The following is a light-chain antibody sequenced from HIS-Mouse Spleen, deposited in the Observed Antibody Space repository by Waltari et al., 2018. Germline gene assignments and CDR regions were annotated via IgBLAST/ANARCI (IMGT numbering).Light chain of an antibody. Sequence: QSALTQPRPGSGSPGQSVTISCTGTSSDVGGYNSVPGYQQHPGKAPKLMLYDVSKRPSGVPDRFSGSKSGNTASLTISGLQAEDEADYYCCSYAGSYPVVFGGGTKLTVL. V-gene: IGLV2-11*01. CDR1: SSDVGGYNS. CDR3: CSYAGSYPVV. CDR2: DVS. J-gene: IGLJ2*01.